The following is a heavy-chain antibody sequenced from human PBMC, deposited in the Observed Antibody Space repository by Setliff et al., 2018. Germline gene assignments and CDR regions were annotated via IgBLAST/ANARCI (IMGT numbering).Heavy chain of an antibody. J-gene: IGHJ5*02. Sequence: SETLSLTCTVSGDPIRRDSYYWNWIRQPAGKGLEWIGRVYASGSTNYNPSLKSRVTISVDMSRNQFTLNLSSVTAADTAVYYCARDRSSGWYNWFDPWGQGTLVTVSS. CDR2: VYASGST. CDR1: GDPIRRDSYY. D-gene: IGHD6-19*01. CDR3: ARDRSSGWYNWFDP. V-gene: IGHV4-61*02.